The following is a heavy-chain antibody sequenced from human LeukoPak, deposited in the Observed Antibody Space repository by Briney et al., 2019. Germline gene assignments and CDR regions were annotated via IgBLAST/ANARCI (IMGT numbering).Heavy chain of an antibody. V-gene: IGHV5-51*01. J-gene: IGHJ4*02. Sequence: GESLKISCKGSGYRFTSYWIGWVRQIPGKGLEWMAIIYPADSDIRYSPSFQGQVTVSADKSISTAYLQWSSLKASDTAMYYCARSLTAAAGDYWGQGTLVTVSS. CDR1: GYRFTSYW. CDR3: ARSLTAAAGDY. CDR2: IYPADSDI. D-gene: IGHD6-25*01.